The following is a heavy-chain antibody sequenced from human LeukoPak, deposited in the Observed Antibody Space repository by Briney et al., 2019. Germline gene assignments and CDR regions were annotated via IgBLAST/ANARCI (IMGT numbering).Heavy chain of an antibody. CDR2: ISSSSSYI. CDR1: GFTFSSYS. CDR3: ARDVWVRGVFDY. Sequence: GGSLRLSCAASGFTFSSYSMNWVRQAPGKGLEWVSSISSSSSYIYYADSVKGRFTISRDNAKNSLYLQMNSLRAEDTAVYYCARDVWVRGVFDYWGQGTLVTVSS. J-gene: IGHJ4*02. D-gene: IGHD3-10*01. V-gene: IGHV3-21*01.